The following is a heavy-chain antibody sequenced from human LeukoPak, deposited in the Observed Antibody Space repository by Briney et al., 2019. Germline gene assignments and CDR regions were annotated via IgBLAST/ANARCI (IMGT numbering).Heavy chain of an antibody. CDR2: ISGSGGST. D-gene: IGHD1-1*01. CDR3: AREGTGTIDY. V-gene: IGHV3-23*01. CDR1: GFTFDNYA. Sequence: GGSLRLSCAASGFTFDNYAMHWVRQAPGKGLEWVSAISGSGGSTYNADSVKGRFTISRDNSKTTLYVQMNSLRAEDTAVYYCAREGTGTIDYWGQGTLVTVSS. J-gene: IGHJ4*02.